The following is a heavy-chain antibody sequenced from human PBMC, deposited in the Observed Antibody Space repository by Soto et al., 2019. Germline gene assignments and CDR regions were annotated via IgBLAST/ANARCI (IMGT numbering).Heavy chain of an antibody. CDR3: ARDLGGYYGSGSYYPEDYYYYYMDV. J-gene: IGHJ6*03. CDR1: GFTVSSNY. D-gene: IGHD3-10*01. CDR2: IYSGGST. Sequence: GGSLRLSCAASGFTVSSNYMSWVRQAPGKGLEWVSVIYSGGSTYYADSVKGRFTISRHNSKNTLYLQMNSLRAEDTAVYYCARDLGGYYGSGSYYPEDYYYYYMDVWGKGTTVTVSS. V-gene: IGHV3-53*04.